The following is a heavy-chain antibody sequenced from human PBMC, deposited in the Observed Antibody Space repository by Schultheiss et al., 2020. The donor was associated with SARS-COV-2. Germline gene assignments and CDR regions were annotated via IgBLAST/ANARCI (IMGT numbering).Heavy chain of an antibody. V-gene: IGHV1-2*04. CDR2: INPNSGGT. CDR3: ARGYCSGGSCYFDY. Sequence: ASVKVSCKASGYTFTGYYMHWVRQAPGQGLEWMGWINPNSGGTNYAQKFQGWVTMTRDTSISTAYMELSRLRSDDTAVYYCARGYCSGGSCYFDYWGQGTLVTVYS. CDR1: GYTFTGYY. J-gene: IGHJ4*02. D-gene: IGHD2-15*01.